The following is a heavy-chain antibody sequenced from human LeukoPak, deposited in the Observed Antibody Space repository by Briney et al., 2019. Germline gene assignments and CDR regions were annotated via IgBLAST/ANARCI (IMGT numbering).Heavy chain of an antibody. CDR2: INHSGST. J-gene: IGHJ4*02. V-gene: IGHV4-34*01. CDR3: ARGYYSNPDY. Sequence: SETLSLTCAVYGGSFSGYYWSWIRQPPGKGLEWIGEINHSGSTNYNPSLKSRVTISVDTSKNQCSLKPSSVTAADTAVYYCARGYYSNPDYWGQGTLVTVSS. CDR1: GGSFSGYY. D-gene: IGHD4-11*01.